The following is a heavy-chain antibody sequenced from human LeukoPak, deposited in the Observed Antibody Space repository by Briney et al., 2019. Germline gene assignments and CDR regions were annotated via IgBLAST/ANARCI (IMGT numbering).Heavy chain of an antibody. V-gene: IGHV4-61*08. CDR1: GGSISSGDYY. D-gene: IGHD3-3*01. CDR3: ARAPYYDFWSGRDAFDI. CDR2: IYYSGST. J-gene: IGHJ3*02. Sequence: SSQTLSLTCTVSGGSISSGDYYWSWIRQPPGKGLEWIGYIYYSGSTNYNPSLKSRVTISVDTSKNQFSLKLSSVTAADTAVYYCARAPYYDFWSGRDAFDIWGQGTMVTVSS.